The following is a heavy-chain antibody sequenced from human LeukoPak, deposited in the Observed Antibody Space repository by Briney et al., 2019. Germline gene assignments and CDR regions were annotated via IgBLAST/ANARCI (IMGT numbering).Heavy chain of an antibody. CDR3: ARDRSDLVATFFDY. J-gene: IGHJ4*02. D-gene: IGHD5-12*01. CDR1: GGTFSSYA. V-gene: IGHV1-69*06. CDR2: IIPIFGTA. Sequence: SVKVSCTASGGTFSSYAISWVRQAPGQGLEWTGGIIPIFGTANYAQKFQGRVTITADKSTSTAYMELSSLRSEDTAVYYCARDRSDLVATFFDYWGQGTLVTVSS.